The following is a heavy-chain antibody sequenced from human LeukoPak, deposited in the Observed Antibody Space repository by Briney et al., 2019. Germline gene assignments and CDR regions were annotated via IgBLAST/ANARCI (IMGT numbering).Heavy chain of an antibody. CDR1: GFTVSSNY. V-gene: IGHV3-53*01. J-gene: IGHJ4*02. CDR3: TYGYTLDF. Sequence: GGPLRLSCAASGFTVSSNYMNWVRQAPGKGLEWVSVIYSGGSTNYADSVKGRFTISRDNSKNTLYLHMNSLRAEDTAVYYCTYGYTLDFWGQGTLVTVSS. D-gene: IGHD5-18*01. CDR2: IYSGGST.